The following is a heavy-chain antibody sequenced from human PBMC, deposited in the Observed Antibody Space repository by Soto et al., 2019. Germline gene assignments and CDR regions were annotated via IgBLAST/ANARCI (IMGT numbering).Heavy chain of an antibody. CDR1: GGSFSGYY. CDR2: INHSGST. V-gene: IGHV4-34*01. J-gene: IGHJ3*02. D-gene: IGHD1-26*01. Sequence: LSLTCAVYGGSFSGYYWSWIRQPPGKGLEWIGEINHSGSTNYNPSLKSRVTISVDTSKNQFSLKLSSVTAADTAVYYCARGYKGLGDDAFDIWGQGTMVTVSS. CDR3: ARGYKGLGDDAFDI.